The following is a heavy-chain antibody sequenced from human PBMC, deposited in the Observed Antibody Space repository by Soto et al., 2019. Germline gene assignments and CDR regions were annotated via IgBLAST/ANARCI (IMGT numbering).Heavy chain of an antibody. J-gene: IGHJ4*02. D-gene: IGHD3-22*01. Sequence: ASVKVSCKASGYTFTNYDINWVRQATGQGLEWMGWMSPNSGNTGYTQKLQGRVTMTRNTSISTAYMELSSLRSEDTAVYYCARSSVYYYVDYWGQGTLVTVSS. CDR1: GYTFTNYD. V-gene: IGHV1-8*01. CDR2: MSPNSGNT. CDR3: ARSSVYYYVDY.